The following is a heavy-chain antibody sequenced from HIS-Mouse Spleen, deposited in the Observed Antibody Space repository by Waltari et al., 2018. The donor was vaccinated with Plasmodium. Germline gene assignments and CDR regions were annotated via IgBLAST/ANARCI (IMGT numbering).Heavy chain of an antibody. Sequence: FTFSSYAMHWVRQAPGKGLEWVAVISYDGSNKYYADSVKGRFTISRDNSKNTLYLQMNSLRAEDTAVYYCAREGGYCSGGSCYSGQGFDIWGQGTMVTVSS. CDR2: ISYDGSNK. CDR1: FTFSSYA. CDR3: AREGGYCSGGSCYSGQGFDI. J-gene: IGHJ3*02. D-gene: IGHD2-15*01. V-gene: IGHV3-30-3*01.